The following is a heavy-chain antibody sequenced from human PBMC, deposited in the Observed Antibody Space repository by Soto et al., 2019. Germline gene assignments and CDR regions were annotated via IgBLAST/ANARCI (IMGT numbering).Heavy chain of an antibody. V-gene: IGHV3-30*03. Sequence: GGSLRLSCAASGFTFSTYAMSWVRQAPGKGLEWVAATTYDGGIKHYVDSVKGRFTISRDNSKNTLYLQMNSLRVEDTATYYCAGALENPYFYYGLNVWGQGTTVTVSS. D-gene: IGHD1-1*01. CDR2: TTYDGGIK. J-gene: IGHJ6*02. CDR1: GFTFSTYA. CDR3: AGALENPYFYYGLNV.